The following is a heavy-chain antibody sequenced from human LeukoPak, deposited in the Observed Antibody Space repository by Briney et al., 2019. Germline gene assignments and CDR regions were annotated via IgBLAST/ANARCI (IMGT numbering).Heavy chain of an antibody. Sequence: GGSLRLSCAASGFTFNYYGMNWVRQAPGKGLEWVSSISSSSSYIYYADSVKGRFTISRDNAKNSLYLQMNSLRAEDTAVYYCARVLGSSYSGFDYWGQGTLVTVSS. J-gene: IGHJ4*02. CDR3: ARVLGSSYSGFDY. V-gene: IGHV3-21*01. D-gene: IGHD6-6*01. CDR1: GFTFNYYG. CDR2: ISSSSSYI.